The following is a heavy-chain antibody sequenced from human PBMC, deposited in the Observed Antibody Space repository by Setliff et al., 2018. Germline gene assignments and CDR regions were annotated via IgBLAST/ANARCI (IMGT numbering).Heavy chain of an antibody. CDR1: GGTFSSYA. CDR3: ARSRPAGDYGTWDYYYYGMDV. J-gene: IGHJ6*02. Sequence: ASVKVSCKASGGTFSSYAISWVRQAPGQGLEWMGGIIPILGIANYAQKFQGRVTITTDESTSTAYMELSSLRSEDTAVYYCARSRPAGDYGTWDYYYYGMDVWGQGTTVTVSS. D-gene: IGHD4-17*01. CDR2: IIPILGIA. V-gene: IGHV1-69*10.